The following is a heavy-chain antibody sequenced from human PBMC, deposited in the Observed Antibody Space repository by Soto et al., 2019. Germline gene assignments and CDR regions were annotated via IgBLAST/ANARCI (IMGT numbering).Heavy chain of an antibody. D-gene: IGHD3-10*01. Sequence: GGALRLSCAASGFTFSTYGMDWVRQAPGKGLEWVAVISYDGSNTYYADSVKGRFTVSRDNSKNTLYLQMNSLRAEDTAVYYCAKDRYGSGSTHYYYYGMDVWGQGTTVTVSS. CDR1: GFTFSTYG. CDR2: ISYDGSNT. V-gene: IGHV3-30*18. J-gene: IGHJ6*02. CDR3: AKDRYGSGSTHYYYYGMDV.